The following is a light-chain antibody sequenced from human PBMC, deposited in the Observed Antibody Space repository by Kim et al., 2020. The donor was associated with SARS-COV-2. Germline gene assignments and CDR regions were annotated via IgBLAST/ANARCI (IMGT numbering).Light chain of an antibody. Sequence: VSPGERATLSCRASQSVSSSLAWYQQKPGQAPRLLIFGASTRATGIPARFSGSGSGTEFTLTISSLQSEDFAVYYCQQYNDWPLTFGGGTTVDIK. CDR3: QQYNDWPLT. J-gene: IGKJ4*01. V-gene: IGKV3-15*01. CDR2: GAS. CDR1: QSVSSS.